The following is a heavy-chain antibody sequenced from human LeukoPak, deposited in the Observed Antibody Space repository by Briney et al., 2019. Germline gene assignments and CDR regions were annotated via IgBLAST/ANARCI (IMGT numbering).Heavy chain of an antibody. CDR1: GFTFSSYA. V-gene: IGHV3-23*01. J-gene: IGHJ4*02. CDR2: VSGSGGST. Sequence: GGSLRLSCAASGFTFSSYAMSWVRQPPGKGLEWVSAVSGSGGSTYYADSVKGRFTISRDNSKNTLYLQMNSLRAEDTAVYYCAKDGGSAPTFIDFWGQGTLVTVPS. D-gene: IGHD6-25*01. CDR3: AKDGGSAPTFIDF.